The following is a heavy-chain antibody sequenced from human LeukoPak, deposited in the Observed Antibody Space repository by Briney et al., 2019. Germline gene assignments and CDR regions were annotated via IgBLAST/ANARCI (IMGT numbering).Heavy chain of an antibody. D-gene: IGHD3-22*01. CDR2: ISSSSSYT. CDR1: GFTFSDYY. Sequence: GGSLRLSCAASGFTFSDYYMSWFRQAPGKGLEWVSYISSSSSYTNYADSVKGRFTISRDNAKNSLYLQMNSLRAEDTAVYYCARMPVVSYYYDSSGPLDYWGQGTLVTVSS. CDR3: ARMPVVSYYYDSSGPLDY. J-gene: IGHJ4*02. V-gene: IGHV3-11*06.